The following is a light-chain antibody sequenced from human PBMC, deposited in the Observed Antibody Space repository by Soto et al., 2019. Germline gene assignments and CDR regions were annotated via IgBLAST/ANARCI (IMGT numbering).Light chain of an antibody. Sequence: EIVMTQSPATLSVSPGESATLSCRAGLSVSNNLAWYQKKPGQAPRLHNCGASTRAAGIPARFSGSGSGTEFTLSVSSLQSEDFALYYGQQYNNWWTFGQGTRVDIK. CDR1: LSVSNN. CDR2: GAS. J-gene: IGKJ1*01. CDR3: QQYNNWWT. V-gene: IGKV3-15*01.